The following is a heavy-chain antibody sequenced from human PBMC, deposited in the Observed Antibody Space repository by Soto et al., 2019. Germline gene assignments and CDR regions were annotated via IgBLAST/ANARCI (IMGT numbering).Heavy chain of an antibody. CDR3: ARQSPGFWSGYYSFDP. V-gene: IGHV5-51*01. Sequence: GESLKISCKGSGYSFTSYWIGWVRQMPGKGLEWMGIIYPGDSDTRYSPSFQGQVTISADKSISTAYLQWSSLKASDTAMYYCARQSPGFWSGYYSFDPWGQGTLVTVSS. J-gene: IGHJ5*02. CDR1: GYSFTSYW. D-gene: IGHD3-3*01. CDR2: IYPGDSDT.